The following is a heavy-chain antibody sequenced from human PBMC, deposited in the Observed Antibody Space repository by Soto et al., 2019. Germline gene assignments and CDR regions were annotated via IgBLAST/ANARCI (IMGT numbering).Heavy chain of an antibody. J-gene: IGHJ6*02. D-gene: IGHD2-15*01. CDR3: AKDIWGIVVVVSPGMDV. CDR1: GFTFSSYG. CDR2: ISYDGSNK. Sequence: GGSLRLSCAASGFTFSSYGMHWVRQAPGKGLEWVAVISYDGSNKYYADSVKGRFTISRDNSKNTLYLQMNSLRAEDTAVYYCAKDIWGIVVVVSPGMDVWGQGTTVTVSS. V-gene: IGHV3-30*18.